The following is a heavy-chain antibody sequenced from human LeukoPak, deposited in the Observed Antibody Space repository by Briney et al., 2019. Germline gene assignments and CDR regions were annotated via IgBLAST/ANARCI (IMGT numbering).Heavy chain of an antibody. J-gene: IGHJ2*01. CDR3: ARDYFDGSAFYSYFDL. CDR1: GFTVSGSY. CDR2: IYSGGTT. D-gene: IGHD3-22*01. V-gene: IGHV3-66*01. Sequence: GGSLRLSCAASGFTVSGSYMSWVRQAPGEGLEWVSLIYSGGTTYYAGSVKGRFTISRDNSKNTLYLQMNSLRAEDTAVYYCARDYFDGSAFYSYFDLWGRGTLLTVSS.